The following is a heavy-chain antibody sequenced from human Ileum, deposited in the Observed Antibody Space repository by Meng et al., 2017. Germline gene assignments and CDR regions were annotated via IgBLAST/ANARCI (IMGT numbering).Heavy chain of an antibody. CDR2: VDKSGTFT. CDR1: GFTFRNDA. CDR3: VRGAWLAH. V-gene: IGHV3-23*05. J-gene: IGHJ4*02. Sequence: GESLKTPCAASGFTFRNDAMIWVRQGAGKGLEWVSLVDKSGTFTSYADSVKGRFTISRNNSKNTFYLQMNSLRVEDTAVYYCVRGAWLAHWGQGALVTVSS. D-gene: IGHD6-19*01.